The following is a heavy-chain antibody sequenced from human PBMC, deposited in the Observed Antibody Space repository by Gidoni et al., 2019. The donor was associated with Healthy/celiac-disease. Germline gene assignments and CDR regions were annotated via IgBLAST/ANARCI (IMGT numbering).Heavy chain of an antibody. D-gene: IGHD3-10*01. CDR3: RGEMATRGLYYYYMDV. J-gene: IGHJ6*03. Sequence: EVQLVESGGGLVQPGGSLKLSCAASGFTFSGSALHWVRQASGKGLEWVGRIRSKANSYATAYAASVKGRFTISRDDSKNTAYLQMNSLKTEDTAVYYCRGEMATRGLYYYYMDVWGKGTTVTVSS. CDR2: IRSKANSYAT. CDR1: GFTFSGSA. V-gene: IGHV3-73*02.